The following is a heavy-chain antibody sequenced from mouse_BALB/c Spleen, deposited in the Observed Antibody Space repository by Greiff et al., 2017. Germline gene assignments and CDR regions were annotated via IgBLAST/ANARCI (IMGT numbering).Heavy chain of an antibody. CDR3: VSSYSAWFAY. D-gene: IGHD1-1*01. V-gene: IGHV10-1*02. CDR2: IRSKSNNYAT. J-gene: IGHJ3*01. CDR1: GFTFNTYA. Sequence: EVKLMESGGGLVQPKGSLKLSCAASGFTFNTYAMNWVRQAPGKGLEWVARIRSKSNNYATYYADSVKDRFTISRDDSQSMLYLQMNNLKTEDTAMYYCVSSYSAWFAYWGQGTLVTVSA.